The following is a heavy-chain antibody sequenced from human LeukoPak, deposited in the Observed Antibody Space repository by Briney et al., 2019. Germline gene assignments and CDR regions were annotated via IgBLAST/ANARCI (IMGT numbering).Heavy chain of an antibody. V-gene: IGHV4-30-2*01. CDR1: GGSISSGGYS. J-gene: IGHJ5*02. Sequence: PSQTLSLTCAVSGGSISSGGYSWSWIRQPPGKVLEWIGYIYHSGSTYYNPSLKSRVPISVDTSKSQFSLKLSYVPAADTAVYYWARGLGFCSGGSCENWFDPWGQGTLVTVSS. CDR2: IYHSGST. D-gene: IGHD2-15*01. CDR3: ARGLGFCSGGSCENWFDP.